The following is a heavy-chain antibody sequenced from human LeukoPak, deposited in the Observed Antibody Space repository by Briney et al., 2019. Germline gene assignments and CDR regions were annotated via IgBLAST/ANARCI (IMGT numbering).Heavy chain of an antibody. CDR3: AKQGAARQDYYMDV. V-gene: IGHV1-69*06. D-gene: IGHD5-18*01. CDR1: GHSSNTFG. Sequence: SVKVSCKASGHSSNTFGITWVRQAPGQGLEWMGRIIPIFGTANYAQRFQDRVTITADIVSSTAYMELTSLTSGDTAVYFCAKQGAARQDYYMDVWGNGTTVTVSS. CDR2: IIPIFGTA. J-gene: IGHJ6*03.